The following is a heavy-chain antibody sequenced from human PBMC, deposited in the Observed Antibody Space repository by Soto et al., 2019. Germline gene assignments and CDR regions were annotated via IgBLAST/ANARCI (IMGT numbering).Heavy chain of an antibody. V-gene: IGHV3-64*01. D-gene: IGHD3-22*01. CDR1: GFTFSSYA. CDR2: ISSNGGST. CDR3: ARTYYYDSSGYYFYYFDY. Sequence: RGSLRLSCAASGFTFSSYAMHWVRQAPGKGLEYVSAISSNGGSTYYANSVKGRFTISRDNSKNTLYLQMGSLRAEDMAVYYCARTYYYDSSGYYFYYFDYWGQGTLVTVSS. J-gene: IGHJ4*02.